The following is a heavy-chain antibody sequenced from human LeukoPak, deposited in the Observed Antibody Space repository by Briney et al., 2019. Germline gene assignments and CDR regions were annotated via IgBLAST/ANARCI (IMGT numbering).Heavy chain of an antibody. CDR3: ARDEKKYCSGGSCPAYFDY. CDR2: ISGGYNGDS. J-gene: IGHJ4*02. CDR1: GYNFRHYG. Sequence: ASVKVSCKTSGYNFRHYGISWVRQAPGQGLEWMAWISGGYNGDSNYALKLRGRLTMTPDTSKSTAYMELRSLRSDDTAVYYCARDEKKYCSGGSCPAYFDYWGQGTLVTVSS. D-gene: IGHD2-15*01. V-gene: IGHV1-18*01.